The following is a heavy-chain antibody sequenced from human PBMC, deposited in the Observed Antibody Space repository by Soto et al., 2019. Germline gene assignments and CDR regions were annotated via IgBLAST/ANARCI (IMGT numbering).Heavy chain of an antibody. CDR2: IYYSGTT. V-gene: IGHV4-61*01. Sequence: SETLSLTCTVSGGSVSSGCYYWTWIRQPPGKGLEWLGYIYYSGTTNYNPPLKSRITISVDTSGNQFSLKLSSVTAADTAVYFCARTYCTTNACQAHGIDVRAQGTTVPVSS. J-gene: IGHJ6*02. CDR1: GGSVSSGCYY. CDR3: ARTYCTTNACQAHGIDV. D-gene: IGHD1-1*01.